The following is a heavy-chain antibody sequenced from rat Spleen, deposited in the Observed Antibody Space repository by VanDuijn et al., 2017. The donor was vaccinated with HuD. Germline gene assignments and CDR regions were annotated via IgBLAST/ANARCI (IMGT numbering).Heavy chain of an antibody. V-gene: IGHV5-20*01. CDR2: LSYDASAP. Sequence: EVQLVESDGGLVQPGRSLKLSCAASGFTFSDYYMAWVRQAPTKGLEWVATLSYDASAPYYRDSVKGRFTISRDNAKNTLYLQMDSLRSEDTATYYCSKETGYNSYFDYWGQGAMVTVSS. J-gene: IGHJ2*01. D-gene: IGHD4-1*01. CDR3: SKETGYNSYFDY. CDR1: GFTFSDYY.